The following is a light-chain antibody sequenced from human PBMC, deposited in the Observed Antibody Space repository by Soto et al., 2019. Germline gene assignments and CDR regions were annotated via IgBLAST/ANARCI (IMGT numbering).Light chain of an antibody. Sequence: QSALTQPASVSGSPGQSIVISCTGASSDVGSYNIVSWYQQHPGKVPKLVIYDVSIRPSGVSDRFSGSKSGNTASLTISGLQAEDEADYYCTSFTPSNTHVFGTGTKLTVL. CDR1: SSDVGSYNI. V-gene: IGLV2-14*02. J-gene: IGLJ1*01. CDR3: TSFTPSNTHV. CDR2: DVS.